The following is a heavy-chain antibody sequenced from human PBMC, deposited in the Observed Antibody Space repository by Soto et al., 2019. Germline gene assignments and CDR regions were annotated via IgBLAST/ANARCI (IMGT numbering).Heavy chain of an antibody. CDR1: GDSISTVDYF. CDR2: IYKSTTT. V-gene: IGHV4-30-4*01. D-gene: IGHD2-15*01. J-gene: IGHJ5*01. Sequence: SETLSLTCSVSGDSISTVDYFWAWIRQPPGQALEYIGYIYKSTTTYYNPSFEGRVAISLDTSKSQFSLTVTSVTAADTAVYFCARGRYCLTGRCFPNWFDSWGQGTLVTVS. CDR3: ARGRYCLTGRCFPNWFDS.